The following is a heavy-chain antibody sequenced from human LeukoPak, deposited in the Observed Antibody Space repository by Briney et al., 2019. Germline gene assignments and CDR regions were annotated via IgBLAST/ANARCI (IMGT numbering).Heavy chain of an antibody. J-gene: IGHJ3*02. Sequence: GGSLRLSCAASGLTFSSYWMSWVRQAPGKGLEWVANIKPDGSEKYCVDSVKGRFTISRDNAKNSLYLQMNSLRDEDTAVYYCARGDFNDYGDYVDAFEIWGQGTMVTVSA. CDR2: IKPDGSEK. V-gene: IGHV3-7*01. D-gene: IGHD4-17*01. CDR1: GLTFSSYW. CDR3: ARGDFNDYGDYVDAFEI.